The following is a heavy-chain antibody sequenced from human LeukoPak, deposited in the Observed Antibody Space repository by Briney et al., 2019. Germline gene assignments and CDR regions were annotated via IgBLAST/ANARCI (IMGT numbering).Heavy chain of an antibody. J-gene: IGHJ4*02. CDR1: GFTFDDYA. CDR2: ISWYSGSI. D-gene: IGHD2-21*02. V-gene: IGHV3-9*01. Sequence: GGSPRLSCAASGFTFDDYAMHWVRQAPGKGLEWVSGISWYSGSIAYADSVKGRFTISRDNAKNSLYLQMNSLRPEDTALYYCAKGNCGADCYPDYWGQGTLVTVSS. CDR3: AKGNCGADCYPDY.